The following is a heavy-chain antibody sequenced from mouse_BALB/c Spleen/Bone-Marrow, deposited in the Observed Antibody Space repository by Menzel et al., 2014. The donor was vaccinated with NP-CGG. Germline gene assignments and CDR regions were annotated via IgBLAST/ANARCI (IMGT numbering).Heavy chain of an antibody. CDR2: INPSTGYT. J-gene: IGHJ2*01. Sequence: QFQLQQSGAELAKPGASVKMSCKASGYTFTSYWMHWVKQRPGQGLEWIGYINPSTGYTEYNQKFKDKATLTADKSSSTAYIQLSSLTSEDSAVYYCARSEGYDGFFYWGRGPTLTNSS. D-gene: IGHD2-2*01. CDR1: GYTFTSYW. CDR3: ARSEGYDGFFY. V-gene: IGHV1-7*01.